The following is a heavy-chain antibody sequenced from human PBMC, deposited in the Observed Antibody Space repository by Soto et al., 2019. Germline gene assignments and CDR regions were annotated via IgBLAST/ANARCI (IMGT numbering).Heavy chain of an antibody. D-gene: IGHD2-15*01. CDR1: GGSIRSSNW. J-gene: IGHJ4*02. Sequence: QVQLQESGPGLVKPSGTLSLICAVSGGSIRSSNWWSWVRQPPGKGLELIGEIYHSGSSHYNPSLKSRVTTSVDESKTQFSLRLTSVTAADTAVYYCARARLGYCSGGSCFHFDYWGQGTLASVSS. V-gene: IGHV4-4*02. CDR2: IYHSGSS. CDR3: ARARLGYCSGGSCFHFDY.